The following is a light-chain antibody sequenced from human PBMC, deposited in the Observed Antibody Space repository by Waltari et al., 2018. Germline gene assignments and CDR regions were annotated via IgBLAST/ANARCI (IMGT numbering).Light chain of an antibody. CDR2: GAS. J-gene: IGKJ1*01. CDR3: QQYNNWPPWT. Sequence: VITQSPPTLSVSPGESATLSCRASQSVSSNLAWYQQKPGQAPRLLIYGASTRATGIPARFSGSGSGTEFTLTISSLQSEDFAVYYCQQYNNWPPWTFGQGTKVEIK. V-gene: IGKV3-15*01. CDR1: QSVSSN.